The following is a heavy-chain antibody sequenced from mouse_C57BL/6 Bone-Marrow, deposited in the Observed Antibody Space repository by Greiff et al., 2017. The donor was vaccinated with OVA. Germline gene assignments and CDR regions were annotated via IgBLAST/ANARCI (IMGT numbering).Heavy chain of an antibody. CDR2: INPYNGGT. CDR1: GYTFTDYY. Sequence: VQLQQSGPVLVKPGASVKMSCKASGYTFTDYYMNWVKQSHGKSLEWIGVINPYNGGTSYNQKFKGKATLTVDKSSSTAYMELNSLTSEDSAVYYCARWADLFSYYAMDYWGQGTSVTVSS. D-gene: IGHD5-1*01. J-gene: IGHJ4*01. CDR3: ARWADLFSYYAMDY. V-gene: IGHV1-19*01.